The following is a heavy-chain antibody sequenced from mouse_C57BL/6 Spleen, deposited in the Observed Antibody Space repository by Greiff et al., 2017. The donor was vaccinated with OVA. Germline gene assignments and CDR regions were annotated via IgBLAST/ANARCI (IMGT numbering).Heavy chain of an antibody. CDR2: INPGSGGT. CDR3: ARADDYDVGYAMDY. Sequence: QVQLKQSGAELVRPGTSVKVSCKASGYAFTNYLIEWVKQRPGQGLEWIGVINPGSGGTNYNEKFKGKATLTADKSSSTAYMQLSSLTSEDSAVYFCARADDYDVGYAMDYWGQGTSVTVSS. CDR1: GYAFTNYL. D-gene: IGHD2-4*01. J-gene: IGHJ4*01. V-gene: IGHV1-54*01.